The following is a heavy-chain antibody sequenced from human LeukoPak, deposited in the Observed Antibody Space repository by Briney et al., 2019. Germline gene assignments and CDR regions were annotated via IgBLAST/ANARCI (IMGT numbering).Heavy chain of an antibody. D-gene: IGHD7-27*01. CDR1: GGSISSSNYY. J-gene: IGHJ4*02. Sequence: SETLSLTCTVSGGSISSSNYYWGWIRQPPGKGLEWIGSMYYSGSTYYTPSLKSRVTISLDTSQNQFSLKLSSVTPEDTAVYYCARGRHPGDFDYWGQGTLVTVSS. CDR3: ARGRHPGDFDY. CDR2: MYYSGST. V-gene: IGHV4-39*07.